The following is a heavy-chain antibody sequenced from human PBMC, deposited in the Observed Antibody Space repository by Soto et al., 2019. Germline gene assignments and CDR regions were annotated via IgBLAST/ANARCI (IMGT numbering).Heavy chain of an antibody. Sequence: SETLSLSCAVSGGTLRSCGYSGSWLRQPPGKGLEWIGYIYHSGSSYYNPSLKSRVTISVDRSKNQFSLKLSSVTAADTAVYYCPKVPAFWGQRSLDIGSS. J-gene: IGHJ4*02. CDR1: GGTLRSCGYS. CDR3: PKVPAF. CDR2: IYHSGSS. V-gene: IGHV4-30-2*01.